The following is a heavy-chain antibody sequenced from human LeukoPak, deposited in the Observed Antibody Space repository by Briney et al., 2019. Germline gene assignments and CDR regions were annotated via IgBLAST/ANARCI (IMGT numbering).Heavy chain of an antibody. J-gene: IGHJ4*02. CDR3: TRGGGGDPVDY. CDR1: GFTFGDYA. CDR2: IRSNFYGGTT. V-gene: IGHV3-49*04. Sequence: GGSLRLSCTASGFTFGDYAMSWVRQAPGKGLEWVGFIRSNFYGGTTDYAASVKGRFTISRDGSKSIAYLQMNGLKTEDTAVYYCTRGGGGDPVDYWGQGALVTVSS. D-gene: IGHD3-16*01.